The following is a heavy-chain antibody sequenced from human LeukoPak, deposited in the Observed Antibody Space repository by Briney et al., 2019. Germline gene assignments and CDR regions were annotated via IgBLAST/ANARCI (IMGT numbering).Heavy chain of an antibody. CDR1: GGSFSGYY. CDR2: INHSGST. D-gene: IGHD3-10*01. J-gene: IGHJ6*03. Sequence: SETLSLTCAVSGGSFSGYYWSWIRQPPGKGLEWIGEINHSGSTNYSPSLKSRVTISVDTSKNQFSLKLSSVTAADTAVYYCARSSTLMVRGVITNYYYYYMDVWGKGTTVTVSS. CDR3: ARSSTLMVRGVITNYYYYYMDV. V-gene: IGHV4-34*01.